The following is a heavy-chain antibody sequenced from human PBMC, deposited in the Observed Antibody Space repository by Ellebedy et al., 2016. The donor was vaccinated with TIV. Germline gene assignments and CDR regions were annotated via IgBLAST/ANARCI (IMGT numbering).Heavy chain of an antibody. CDR3: TRGAGFF. J-gene: IGHJ4*02. D-gene: IGHD3-10*01. V-gene: IGHV3-23*01. Sequence: GESLKISCEASGFTFSSYDMSWVRQAPGKGLEWVSAVSGSGVSTHYADSVKGRFTISRDNAKSTLYLQMNTLRAEDTAVYYCTRGAGFFWGQGTLVTVSS. CDR1: GFTFSSYD. CDR2: VSGSGVST.